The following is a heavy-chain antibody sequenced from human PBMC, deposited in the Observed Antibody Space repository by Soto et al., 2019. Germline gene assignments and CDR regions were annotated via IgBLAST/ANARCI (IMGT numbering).Heavy chain of an antibody. D-gene: IGHD6-19*01. CDR3: AKGYSSGWYP. Sequence: RQAPGKGLEWVSAISGSGGSTYYADSVKGRFTISRDNSKNTLYLQMNSLRAEDTAVYYCAKGYSSGWYPWGQGTLVTVSS. J-gene: IGHJ5*02. V-gene: IGHV3-23*01. CDR2: ISGSGGST.